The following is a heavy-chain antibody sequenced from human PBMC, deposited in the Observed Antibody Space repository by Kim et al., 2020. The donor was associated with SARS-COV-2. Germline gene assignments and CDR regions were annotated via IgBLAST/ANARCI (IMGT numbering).Heavy chain of an antibody. Sequence: GGSLRLSCTTSGFIFGDYAMGWVRQAPGKGLEWVGVIRSKAYGETTHYGASVRGRFTISRDDSKSIAYVQMNSLKAEDTAVYYCARNLQGRSGSTELDFWGQGTLVTVSS. CDR2: IRSKAYGETT. V-gene: IGHV3-49*04. CDR3: ARNLQGRSGSTELDF. CDR1: GFIFGDYA. J-gene: IGHJ4*02. D-gene: IGHD3-3*01.